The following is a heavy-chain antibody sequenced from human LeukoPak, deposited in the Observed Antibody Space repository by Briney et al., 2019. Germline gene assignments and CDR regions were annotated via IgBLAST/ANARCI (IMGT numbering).Heavy chain of an antibody. Sequence: GGSLRLSCAASGFTFRSYSMNWVRQAPGKGLEWVSHITSSSNSIYYAGSVKGRFTISRDNAKNSLSLQMHSLRDEDTAVYYCARGSNRAFDYWGQGTLVTVSS. J-gene: IGHJ4*02. V-gene: IGHV3-48*02. D-gene: IGHD1-14*01. CDR1: GFTFRSYS. CDR3: ARGSNRAFDY. CDR2: ITSSSNSI.